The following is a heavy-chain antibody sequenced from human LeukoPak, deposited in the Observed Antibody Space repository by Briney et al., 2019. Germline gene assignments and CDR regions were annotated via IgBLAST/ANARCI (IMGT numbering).Heavy chain of an antibody. CDR1: GGSFSGYY. CDR3: ARHSYDLWFGELLNTFDY. Sequence: PSETLSLTCAVYGGSFSGYYWSWIRQPPGKGLEWIGYIYYSGSTNYNPSLKSRVTISVDTSKNQFSLKLSSVTAADTAVYYCARHSYDLWFGELLNTFDYWGQGTLVTVSS. D-gene: IGHD3-10*01. J-gene: IGHJ4*02. CDR2: IYYSGST. V-gene: IGHV4-59*08.